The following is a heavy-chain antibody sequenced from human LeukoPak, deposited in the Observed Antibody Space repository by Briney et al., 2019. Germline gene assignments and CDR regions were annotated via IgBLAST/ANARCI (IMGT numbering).Heavy chain of an antibody. CDR2: IYYSGST. V-gene: IGHV4-59*11. J-gene: IGHJ4*02. CDR1: GGSISSHY. D-gene: IGHD3-10*01. CDR3: ARGRERFGELNSIDY. Sequence: SETLSLTCTVSGGSISSHYWSWIRQPPGKGLEWIGYIYYSGSTNYNPSLRSRVTISVDTSKNQFSLKLSSVTAADTAVYYCARGRERFGELNSIDYWGQGTLVTVSS.